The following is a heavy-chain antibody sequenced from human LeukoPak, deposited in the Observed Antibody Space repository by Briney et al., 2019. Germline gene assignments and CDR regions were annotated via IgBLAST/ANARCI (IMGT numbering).Heavy chain of an antibody. Sequence: ASVKVSCKAPGGTFSSYAISWVRQAPGQGLEWMGGIIPIFGTANYAQKFQGRVTITADESTSTAYMELSSLRSEDTAVYYCARDSCGDYAPPLYFQHWGQGTLVTVSS. CDR1: GGTFSSYA. V-gene: IGHV1-69*13. J-gene: IGHJ1*01. D-gene: IGHD4-17*01. CDR3: ARDSCGDYAPPLYFQH. CDR2: IIPIFGTA.